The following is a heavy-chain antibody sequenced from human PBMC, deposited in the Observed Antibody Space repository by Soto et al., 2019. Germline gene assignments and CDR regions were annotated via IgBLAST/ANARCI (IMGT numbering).Heavy chain of an antibody. CDR1: GFTFSSYA. CDR3: ARVYCSGGSCYSIPYYYYYMDV. J-gene: IGHJ6*03. CDR2: ISYDGSNK. V-gene: IGHV3-30-3*01. Sequence: QVQLVESGGGVVQPGRSLRLSCAASGFTFSSYAMHWVRQAPGKGLEWVAVISYDGSNKYYADSVKGRFTISRDNSKNTLYLQMNSLRAEDTAVYYCARVYCSGGSCYSIPYYYYYMDVWGKGTTVTVSS. D-gene: IGHD2-15*01.